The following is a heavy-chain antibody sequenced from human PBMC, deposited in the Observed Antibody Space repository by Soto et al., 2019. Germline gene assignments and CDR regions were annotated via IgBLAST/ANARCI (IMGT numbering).Heavy chain of an antibody. Sequence: QVQLVQSGAEVKKPGASVKVSCKASGYTFTGYYMHWVRQAPGQGLEWMGWINPNSGGTNYAQKFQGWVTMTRDTSISTAYMELSRLRSDDTAVYYCARGSPDYYDSSGYYPGDYWGQGTLVTVSS. D-gene: IGHD3-22*01. J-gene: IGHJ4*02. CDR2: INPNSGGT. CDR1: GYTFTGYY. CDR3: ARGSPDYYDSSGYYPGDY. V-gene: IGHV1-2*04.